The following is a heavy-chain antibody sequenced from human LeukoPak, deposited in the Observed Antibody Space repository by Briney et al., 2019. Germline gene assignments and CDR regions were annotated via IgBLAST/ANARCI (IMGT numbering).Heavy chain of an antibody. CDR2: IYYSGST. J-gene: IGHJ5*02. CDR1: GGSISSSSYY. CDR3: AREIGELDYDFWSGYEDWFDP. D-gene: IGHD3-3*01. Sequence: SETLSLTCTVSGGSISSSSYYWSWIRQPPGKGLEWIGSIYYSGSTYYNPSLKSRVTISVDTSKNQFSLKLSSVTAADTAVYYCAREIGELDYDFWSGYEDWFDPWGQGTLVTVSS. V-gene: IGHV4-39*07.